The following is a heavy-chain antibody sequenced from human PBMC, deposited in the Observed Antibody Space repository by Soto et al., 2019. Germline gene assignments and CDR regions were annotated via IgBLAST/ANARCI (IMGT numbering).Heavy chain of an antibody. V-gene: IGHV4-61*01. CDR1: GGSVSSGSYY. J-gene: IGHJ6*02. CDR3: AGGDYYGSGMTLGYYYYGMDV. CDR2: IYYSGST. Sequence: QVQLQESGPGLVKPSETLSLTCTVSGGSVSSGSYYWSWIRQPPGKGLEWIGYIYYSGSTNYNPSLKSRVTISVDTSKNQFSLKLSSVTAADTAVYYCAGGDYYGSGMTLGYYYYGMDVWGQGTTVTVSS. D-gene: IGHD3-10*01.